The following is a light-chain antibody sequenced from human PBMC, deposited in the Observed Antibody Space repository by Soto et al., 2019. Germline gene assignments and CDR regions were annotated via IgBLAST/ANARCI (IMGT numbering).Light chain of an antibody. CDR1: SSDVGGYNY. CDR2: AND. V-gene: IGLV2-8*01. Sequence: QSALTQPPSASGSPGQSVAISCTGTSSDVGGYNYVSWYQQHPGKAPKLMIYANDQRPSGISDRFSGSKSSTSASLAISGLQSEDEADYYCAVWDDSLNGYVFGTGTKVTVL. CDR3: AVWDDSLNGYV. J-gene: IGLJ1*01.